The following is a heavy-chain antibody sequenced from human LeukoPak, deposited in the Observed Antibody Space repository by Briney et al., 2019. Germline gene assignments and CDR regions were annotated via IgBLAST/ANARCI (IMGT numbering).Heavy chain of an antibody. V-gene: IGHV1-24*01. CDR3: ATACSTSCYTGLDY. Sequence: ASVKVSCKVSGYTLTELSMHWVRQAPGKGLEWMGGFDPEDGETIYAQKFQGRVTMTEDTSTDTAYMELSSLRSEDTAVYYCATACSTSCYTGLDYWGQGTLVTVSS. CDR1: GYTLTELS. CDR2: FDPEDGET. D-gene: IGHD2-2*02. J-gene: IGHJ4*02.